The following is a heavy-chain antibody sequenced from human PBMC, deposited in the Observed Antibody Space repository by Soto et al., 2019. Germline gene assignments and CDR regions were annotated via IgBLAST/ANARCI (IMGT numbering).Heavy chain of an antibody. CDR2: IWYDGSNK. V-gene: IGHV3-33*01. D-gene: IGHD4-17*01. J-gene: IGHJ4*02. Sequence: QVQLVEAGGGVVQPGRSLRLSCTASGFTFSSYGMHWGRQAPGKGLEWVAVIWYDGSNKYYADSVKGRFTISRDNSKNTLYLHMNSLRAEDTAVYYCARETTVTNFDLWGQGTLVSVSA. CDR3: ARETTVTNFDL. CDR1: GFTFSSYG.